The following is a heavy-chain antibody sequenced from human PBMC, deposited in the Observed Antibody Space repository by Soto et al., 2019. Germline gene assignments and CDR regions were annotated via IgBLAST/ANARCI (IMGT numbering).Heavy chain of an antibody. V-gene: IGHV3-23*01. D-gene: IGHD6-13*01. J-gene: IGHJ5*02. CDR3: EKAQEQLVRGCRFDP. Sequence: PGGSLRLSWAASGFTFSSYAMSWVRQAPEKGLEWVSAISGSGGSTYYADSVKGRFTISRDNSKNTLYLQMNSLRAEDTAVYYCEKAQEQLVRGCRFDPWGQGTLVTVSS. CDR1: GFTFSSYA. CDR2: ISGSGGST.